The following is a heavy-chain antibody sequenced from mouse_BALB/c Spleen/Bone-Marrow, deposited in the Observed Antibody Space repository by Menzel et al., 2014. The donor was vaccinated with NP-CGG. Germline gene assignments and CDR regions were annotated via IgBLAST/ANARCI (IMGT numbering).Heavy chain of an antibody. CDR2: IXPGTVTP. V-gene: IGHV1S132*01. D-gene: IGHD2-10*02. J-gene: IGHJ2*01. CDR1: GYTSTSYW. Sequence: QVQLKESGAELVKPGASVKLSCKTSGYTSTSYWIRWVKQRPGQGLGWIGEIXPGTVTPYYNEKFKGKATLTIDTSSSTASMQLSSLTSEDSAVYFCARRGYGYLDYWGQGTTLTVSS. CDR3: ARRGYGYLDY.